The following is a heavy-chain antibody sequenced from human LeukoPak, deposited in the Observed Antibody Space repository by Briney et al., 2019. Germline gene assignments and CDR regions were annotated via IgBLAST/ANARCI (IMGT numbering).Heavy chain of an antibody. J-gene: IGHJ4*02. CDR1: GFTFSSYW. CDR2: INSDGSST. D-gene: IGHD3-16*01. V-gene: IGHV3-74*01. Sequence: QPGGSLRLSCAASGFTFSSYWMHWVRQAPGKGLVWVSRINSDGSSTSYADSVKGRFTISRDNAKNTLYLQMNSLRAEDTAVYYCAKYVWGSYHYFDYWGQGTLVTVSS. CDR3: AKYVWGSYHYFDY.